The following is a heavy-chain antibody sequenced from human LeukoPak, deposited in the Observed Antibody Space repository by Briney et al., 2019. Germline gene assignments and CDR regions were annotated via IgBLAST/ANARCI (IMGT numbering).Heavy chain of an antibody. CDR3: ARDLFPGPGSYYNGVTSDAFDI. D-gene: IGHD3-10*01. CDR1: GFTFSSYS. CDR2: ISSSSSYI. Sequence: GGSLRLSCAASGFTFSSYSMNWVRQAPGKGLEWVSSISSSSSYIYYADSVKGRFTISRDNAKNSLYLQMNSLRAEDTAVYYCARDLFPGPGSYYNGVTSDAFDIWGQGTMVTVSS. J-gene: IGHJ3*02. V-gene: IGHV3-21*01.